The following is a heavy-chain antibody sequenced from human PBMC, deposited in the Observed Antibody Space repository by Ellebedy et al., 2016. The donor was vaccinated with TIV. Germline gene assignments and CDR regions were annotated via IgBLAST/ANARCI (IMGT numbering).Heavy chain of an antibody. CDR1: GFTVSSSY. CDR3: AKRVTMVREVITYYHYAMDV. D-gene: IGHD3-10*01. J-gene: IGHJ6*02. CDR2: INWNSGRI. V-gene: IGHV3-9*01. Sequence: SLKISCAASGFTVSSSYMSWVRQAPGKGLEWVSGINWNSGRIEYADSVKGRFTISRDNAKNSLYLQMNSLRPEDTAVYYCAKRVTMVREVITYYHYAMDVWGQGTTVTVSS.